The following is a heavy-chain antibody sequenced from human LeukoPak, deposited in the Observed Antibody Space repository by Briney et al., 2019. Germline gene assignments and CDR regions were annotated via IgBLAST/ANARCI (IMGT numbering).Heavy chain of an antibody. V-gene: IGHV4-34*01. D-gene: IGHD2-8*01. CDR1: GGSFTNYY. CDR2: FYPSGIT. CDR3: ARSDCTNAVCPFDY. Sequence: SETLSLKCTVYGGSFTNYYWTWLRQPPGKGLEWFGEFYPSGITNSNPSLESRVTISIDTSNNQVSLELTSVTAADTAVYYCARSDCTNAVCPFDYWGQGTLVTVSS. J-gene: IGHJ4*02.